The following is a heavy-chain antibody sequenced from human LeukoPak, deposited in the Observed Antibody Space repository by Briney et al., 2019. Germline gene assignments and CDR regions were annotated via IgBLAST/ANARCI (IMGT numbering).Heavy chain of an antibody. CDR3: ASSSWSRSNWFDP. V-gene: IGHV3-66*02. Sequence: PGGSLRLSCAPSGFTVNSEYMTWVRHAPGKGLEWVSVIHSGGSTFYADFVKGRFTISRDNSKNTLYLQMNSLRTDDTAVYYCASSSWSRSNWFDPWGQGTLVTVSS. CDR2: IHSGGST. D-gene: IGHD6-13*01. CDR1: GFTVNSEY. J-gene: IGHJ5*02.